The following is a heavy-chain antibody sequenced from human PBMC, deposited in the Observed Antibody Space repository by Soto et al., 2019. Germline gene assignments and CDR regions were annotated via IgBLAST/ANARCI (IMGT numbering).Heavy chain of an antibody. D-gene: IGHD5-18*01. J-gene: IGHJ4*02. CDR2: IYSGGST. CDR3: AREDTALGLDY. V-gene: IGHV3-66*01. CDR1: GFTVSSNY. Sequence: EVQLVESGGGLVQPGGSLRLSCAASGFTVSSNYMSWVRQAPGKGLEWVSVIYSGGSTYYADSVKGRFTISRDNSKNTLYLQMNSLRAEDMAVYYCAREDTALGLDYWGQGTLVTVSS.